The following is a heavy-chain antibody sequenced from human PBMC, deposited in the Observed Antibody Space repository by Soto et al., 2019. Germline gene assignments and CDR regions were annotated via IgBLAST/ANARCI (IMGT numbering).Heavy chain of an antibody. D-gene: IGHD1-26*01. CDR2: ISAYNGNT. V-gene: IGHV1-18*01. CDR1: GYTFTSYG. CDR3: ARDTRRYSGSSFDY. J-gene: IGHJ4*02. Sequence: ASVKVSCKASGYTFTSYGISWVRQAPGQGLEWMGWISAYNGNTNYAQKLQGRVTMTTDTSTSTAYMELRNLRSDDTAVYYCARDTRRYSGSSFDYWGQGTLVTVSS.